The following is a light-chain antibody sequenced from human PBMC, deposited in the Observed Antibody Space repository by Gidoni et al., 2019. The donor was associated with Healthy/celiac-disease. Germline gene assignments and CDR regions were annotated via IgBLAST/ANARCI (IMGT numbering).Light chain of an antibody. Sequence: EIVMTQSPATLSVSPGERATLSCRSSQSVSSNLACYQQKPGHAPRLLIYGAATRATGIPAMFSGSGAGTEFTLTSSSLQSEDVAVYYCQQYNNWLTFGQGTKVEIK. V-gene: IGKV3-15*01. J-gene: IGKJ1*01. CDR3: QQYNNWLT. CDR1: QSVSSN. CDR2: GAA.